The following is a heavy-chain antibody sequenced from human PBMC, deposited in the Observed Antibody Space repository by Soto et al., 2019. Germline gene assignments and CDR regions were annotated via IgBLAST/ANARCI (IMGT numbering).Heavy chain of an antibody. CDR2: VFYTGRT. V-gene: IGHV4-59*02. J-gene: IGHJ5*02. CDR1: GGFVSNYY. Sequence: QVQLQESGPGLVKPSEALSLTCTVSGGFVSNYYWSWIRQSPGKGLEWIGHVFYTGRTYYNPSLEVRVTISEDRSSNQFSLTMTSVTAADTAVDYCARVHYHDVRCVLWFDPWGQGTLVTVSS. CDR3: ARVHYHDVRCVLWFDP. D-gene: IGHD3-22*01.